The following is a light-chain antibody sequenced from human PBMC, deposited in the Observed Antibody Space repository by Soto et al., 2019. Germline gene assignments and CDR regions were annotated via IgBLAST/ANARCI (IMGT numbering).Light chain of an antibody. V-gene: IGKV1-5*03. CDR3: QEYNSDSGLT. Sequence: DIQMTQSPSTLSASVGDRVTITCRASQRISSWLAWYQQKPGKDPKLLIYTASNLKSGVPSRFSGSGSGTEFSLTLSSLQPDDFATYYCQEYNSDSGLTFGGGTKVELK. CDR2: TAS. CDR1: QRISSW. J-gene: IGKJ4*01.